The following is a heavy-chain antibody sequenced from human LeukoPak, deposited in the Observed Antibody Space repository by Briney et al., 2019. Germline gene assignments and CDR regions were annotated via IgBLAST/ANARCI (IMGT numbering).Heavy chain of an antibody. Sequence: ASVKVSCKASGYTFTSYYMHWVRQAPGQGLEWMGIINPSGGSTSYAQKFQGRVTMTRDTSTSTVYMELSSLRSEDTAVYYCARASEMATIRGYFDYWGQGTLVTVSS. CDR2: INPSGGST. CDR1: GYTFTSYY. V-gene: IGHV1-46*01. CDR3: ARASEMATIRGYFDY. D-gene: IGHD5-24*01. J-gene: IGHJ4*02.